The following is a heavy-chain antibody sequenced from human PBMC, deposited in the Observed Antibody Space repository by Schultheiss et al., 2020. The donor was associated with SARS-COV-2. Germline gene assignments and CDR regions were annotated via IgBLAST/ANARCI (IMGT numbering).Heavy chain of an antibody. D-gene: IGHD3-10*01. CDR1: GGSISSYY. Sequence: SETLSLTCTVSGGSISSYYWSWIRQPPGKGLEWIGEINHSGTTNYNPSLKSRVTISVDTSKNQFSLKLSSVTAADTAVYYCARDGSRSGGWFDPWGQGTLVTVSS. CDR2: INHSGTT. V-gene: IGHV4-34*01. J-gene: IGHJ5*02. CDR3: ARDGSRSGGWFDP.